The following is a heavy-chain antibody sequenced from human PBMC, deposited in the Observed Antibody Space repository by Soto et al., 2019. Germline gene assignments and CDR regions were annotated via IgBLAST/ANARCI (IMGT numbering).Heavy chain of an antibody. Sequence: GGSLRLSCAASGFTFSSYAMSWIRQTPGKGLEWVSTISGSGGSAYYADSVKGRFTISRDNSKNTLFLQMNSLRAEDTAVYYCAKDQSGFDYWGQGTLVTVSS. J-gene: IGHJ4*02. V-gene: IGHV3-23*01. CDR1: GFTFSSYA. D-gene: IGHD3-10*01. CDR3: AKDQSGFDY. CDR2: ISGSGGSA.